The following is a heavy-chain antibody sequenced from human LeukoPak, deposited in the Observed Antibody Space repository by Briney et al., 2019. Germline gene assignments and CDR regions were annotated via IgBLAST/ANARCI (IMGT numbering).Heavy chain of an antibody. Sequence: GGSLRLSCAGSGFAFNIFGMHWIRQAPGKGLEWVSSISSSSSYIYYADSVKGRFTISRDNAKNSLYLQMNSLRAEDTAVYYCARAIPREDFWSGYYYWGQGTLVTVSS. CDR2: ISSSSSYI. D-gene: IGHD3-3*01. V-gene: IGHV3-21*01. CDR1: GFAFNIFG. J-gene: IGHJ4*02. CDR3: ARAIPREDFWSGYYY.